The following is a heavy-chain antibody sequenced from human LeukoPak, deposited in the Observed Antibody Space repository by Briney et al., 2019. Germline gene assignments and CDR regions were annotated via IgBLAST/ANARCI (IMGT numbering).Heavy chain of an antibody. V-gene: IGHV4-59*01. J-gene: IGHJ5*02. Sequence: QPSETLSLTCTVSGGSISSYYWSWIRQPPGKGLEWIGYIYYSGSTNYKPSLKSRVTISVDTSKNQFSLKLSSVTAADTAVYYCARGGYYGSGNDFRFDPWGQGTLVTVSS. D-gene: IGHD3-10*01. CDR2: IYYSGST. CDR1: GGSISSYY. CDR3: ARGGYYGSGNDFRFDP.